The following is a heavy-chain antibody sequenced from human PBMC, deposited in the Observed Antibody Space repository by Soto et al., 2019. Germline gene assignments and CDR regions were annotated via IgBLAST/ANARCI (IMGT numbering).Heavy chain of an antibody. V-gene: IGHV3-23*01. J-gene: IGHJ6*02. CDR1: GFTFSSYA. CDR2: ISGSGGST. Sequence: QSGGSLRLSCAASGFTFSSYAMSWVRQAPGKGLEWVSAISGSGGSTYYADSVKGRFTISRDNSKNTLYLQMNSLRAEDTAVYYCASLGPVYYYGMDVWGQGTTVTVSS. CDR3: ASLGPVYYYGMDV.